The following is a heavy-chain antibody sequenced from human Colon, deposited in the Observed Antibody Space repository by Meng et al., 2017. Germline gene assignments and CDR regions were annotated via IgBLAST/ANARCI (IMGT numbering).Heavy chain of an antibody. CDR3: ARSEILREWELPTLDN. Sequence: QVRLVRSGDEVKKLGPSVQGSCKASAYIFSGYSIHRMRQDPGPGLEWMGRINHKSGDTSYAQKFQGRVTLTRDTTISTAYMELSSLPSDDTAVYYCARSEILREWELPTLDNWGQGTLVTVSS. CDR1: AYIFSGYS. D-gene: IGHD1-26*01. CDR2: INHKSGDT. V-gene: IGHV1-2*06. J-gene: IGHJ4*02.